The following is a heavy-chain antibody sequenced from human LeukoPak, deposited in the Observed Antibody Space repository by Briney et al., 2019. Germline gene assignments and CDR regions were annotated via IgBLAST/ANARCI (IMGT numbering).Heavy chain of an antibody. D-gene: IGHD6-19*01. J-gene: IGHJ6*02. CDR3: ARERVTGTSYYYFYGMDV. CDR2: ICYDGSNK. CDR1: GFTFSSYG. V-gene: IGHV3-33*08. Sequence: PGRSLRLSCAASGFTFSSYGMHWVRQAPGKGLEWVAVICYDGSNKYYAASVKGRFTISRDNSKNTLYLQMNSLRAEDTAVYYCARERVTGTSYYYFYGMDVWGQGTTVTVSS.